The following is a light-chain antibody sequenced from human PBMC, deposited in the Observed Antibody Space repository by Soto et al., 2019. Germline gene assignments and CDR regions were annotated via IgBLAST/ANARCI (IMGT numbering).Light chain of an antibody. CDR3: LSFDSSLSVV. CDR2: GNT. CDR1: SSNIGAGYD. J-gene: IGLJ2*01. Sequence: QSVLTQPPSVSGAPGQRVTISCTGSSSNIGAGYDVHWYQQLPGIAPKLLIYGNTNRPSGVPDRFSGSKSGTSASLAITGLQAEDEGDYYCLSFDSSLSVVFGGGTQLTVL. V-gene: IGLV1-40*01.